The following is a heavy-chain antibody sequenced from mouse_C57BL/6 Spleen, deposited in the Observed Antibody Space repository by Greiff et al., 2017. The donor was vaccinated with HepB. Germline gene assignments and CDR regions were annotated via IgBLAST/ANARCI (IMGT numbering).Heavy chain of an antibody. CDR1: GFNIKDDY. CDR3: TRGGTTAGPGY. D-gene: IGHD1-2*01. J-gene: IGHJ2*01. CDR2: IDPENGDT. V-gene: IGHV14-4*01. Sequence: EVQLQQSGAELVRPGASVKLSCTASGFNIKDDYMHWVKQRPEQGLEWIGWIDPENGDTEYASKFQGKATITADTSSNTAYLQLSSLTSEDTAVYYCTRGGTTAGPGYWGQGTTLTVSS.